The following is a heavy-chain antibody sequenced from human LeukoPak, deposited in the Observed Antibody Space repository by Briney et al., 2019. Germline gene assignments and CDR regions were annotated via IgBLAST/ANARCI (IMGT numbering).Heavy chain of an antibody. V-gene: IGHV3-7*01. CDR2: IKQDGSEK. J-gene: IGHJ4*02. CDR1: RFIFSSYW. D-gene: IGHD3-3*01. Sequence: GGSLRLSCAASRFIFSSYWMSWVRQAPGKGLEWVANIKQDGSEKYYVDSVKGRFTISRDNAKNSLFLQMNSLRAEDTAVYYCARHVRFEGVDYWGQGTLDTVSS. CDR3: ARHVRFEGVDY.